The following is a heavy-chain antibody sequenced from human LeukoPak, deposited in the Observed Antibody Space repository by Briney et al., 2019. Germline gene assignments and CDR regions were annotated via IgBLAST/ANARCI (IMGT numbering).Heavy chain of an antibody. J-gene: IGHJ4*02. D-gene: IGHD3-3*01. CDR1: GDFLSSGAYY. CDR3: ARRDPIFGVVIFDY. CDR2: IYYSGGT. Sequence: SETLSLTCTVSGDFLSSGAYYWGWIRQAPGKGLAWIGSIYYSGGTFYNASFESRVTMSVDTSKNQFSLKLSSVTAADTAVYYCARRDPIFGVVIFDYWGQGTLVTVSS. V-gene: IGHV4-39*01.